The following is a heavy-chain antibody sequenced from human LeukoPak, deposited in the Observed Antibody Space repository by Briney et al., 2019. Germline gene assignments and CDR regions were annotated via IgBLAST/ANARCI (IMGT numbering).Heavy chain of an antibody. Sequence: SVTVSCKASGGTFSNCAISWVRQAAGRGREWMGGIIPIFGTANYAQKFQGRVTITADKSTSTAYIELSSLRSEETAVYYCARDLGGSGSIWAYYFDYWGQGTLVTVSS. D-gene: IGHD3-10*01. CDR3: ARDLGGSGSIWAYYFDY. V-gene: IGHV1-69*06. CDR2: IIPIFGTA. CDR1: GGTFSNCA. J-gene: IGHJ4*02.